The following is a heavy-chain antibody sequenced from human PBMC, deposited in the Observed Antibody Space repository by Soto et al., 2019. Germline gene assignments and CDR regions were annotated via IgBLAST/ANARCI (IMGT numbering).Heavy chain of an antibody. J-gene: IGHJ6*02. CDR1: GGSISSSSYY. D-gene: IGHD3-22*01. V-gene: IGHV4-30-4*08. CDR3: ARGRDSSGYYYYYYGMDV. CDR2: IYYSGST. Sequence: SETLSLTCTVSGGSISSSSYYWGWIREPPGKGLEWIGYIYYSGSTYYNPSLKSRVTISVDTSKNQFSLKLSSVTAADTAVYYCARGRDSSGYYYYYYGMDVWGQGTTVTVSS.